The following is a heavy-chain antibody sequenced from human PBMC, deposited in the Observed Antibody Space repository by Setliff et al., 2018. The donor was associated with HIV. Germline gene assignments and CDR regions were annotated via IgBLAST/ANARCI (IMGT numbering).Heavy chain of an antibody. J-gene: IGHJ4*02. CDR3: ARQRDRFGEVEY. V-gene: IGHV4-39*01. D-gene: IGHD3-10*01. CDR2: IYYSGST. Sequence: SETLSLTCTVSGGSISSSSYYWGWIRQPPGKGLEWIGSIYYSGSTYYNPSLKSRVTISVDTSKSQLSLQLRSVTAADTAVYYCARQRDRFGEVEYWGQGTPVTVSS. CDR1: GGSISSSSYY.